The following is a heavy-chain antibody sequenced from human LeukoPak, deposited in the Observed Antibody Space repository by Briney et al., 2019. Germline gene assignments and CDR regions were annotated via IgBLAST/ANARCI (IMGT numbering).Heavy chain of an antibody. V-gene: IGHV7-4-1*02. CDR3: ARSYSSGYYRYYYYYGMDV. CDR2: INTNTGNP. CDR1: GYTFTSYA. Sequence: ASVKVSCKASGYTFTSYAMNWVRQAPGQGLEWMGWINTNTGNPTYAQGFTGRFVFSLDTSVSTAYLQISSLKAEDTAVYYCARSYSSGYYRYYYYYGMDVWGQGTTVTVSS. D-gene: IGHD3-22*01. J-gene: IGHJ6*02.